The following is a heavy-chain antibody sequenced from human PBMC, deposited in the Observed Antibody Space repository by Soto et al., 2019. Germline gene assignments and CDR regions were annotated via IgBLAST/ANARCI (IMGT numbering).Heavy chain of an antibody. D-gene: IGHD2-2*01. CDR2: ISAYNGNT. CDR1: GYTFTSYG. Sequence: QVQLVQSGAEVKKPGASVKVSCKASGYTFTSYGISWVRQAPGQGLEWMGWISAYNGNTNYAQKLQGKVTMTTDTSPGTAYMELRSPRSYDTAVYYCSSGPPRYWSSTSCYEGFDYWGQGTLVTVSS. V-gene: IGHV1-18*01. J-gene: IGHJ4*02. CDR3: SSGPPRYWSSTSCYEGFDY.